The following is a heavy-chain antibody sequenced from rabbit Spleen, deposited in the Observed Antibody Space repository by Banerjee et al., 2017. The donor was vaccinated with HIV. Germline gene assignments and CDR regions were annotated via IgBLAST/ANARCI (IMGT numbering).Heavy chain of an antibody. V-gene: IGHV1S45*01. D-gene: IGHD2-1*01. Sequence: QQQLVESGGGLVKPGASLTLTCTASGFTLSSYWMSWVRQAPGKGLEWIGCMDPGSGSTYYTNWAKGRFTISKASSTTMTLQMTSLTAADTATYFCARARDTYDDVGDYARLDLWGQGTLVTVS. CDR2: MDPGSGST. J-gene: IGHJ3*01. CDR1: GFTLSSYW. CDR3: ARARDTYDDVGDYARLDL.